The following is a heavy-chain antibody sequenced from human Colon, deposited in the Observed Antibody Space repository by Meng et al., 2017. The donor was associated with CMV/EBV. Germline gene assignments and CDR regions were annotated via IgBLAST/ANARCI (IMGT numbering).Heavy chain of an antibody. D-gene: IGHD3-22*01. CDR3: TKGYSGLAIYAFDV. Sequence: LKISCTTSGFILSDYYIDWVRQAPGKGLEWVGRIGNRADSYTTEYAASVKGRFTISSDDSENSLYLQMNSLKTEDTAIYYCTKGYSGLAIYAFDVWGQGTRVTVSS. V-gene: IGHV3-72*01. J-gene: IGHJ3*01. CDR2: IGNRADSYTT. CDR1: GFILSDYY.